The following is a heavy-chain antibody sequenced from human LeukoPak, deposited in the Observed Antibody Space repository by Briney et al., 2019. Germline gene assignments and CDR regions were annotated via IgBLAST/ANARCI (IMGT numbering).Heavy chain of an antibody. D-gene: IGHD1-26*01. V-gene: IGHV3-23*01. CDR3: AKRQSGSFEY. J-gene: IGHJ4*02. CDR2: ISGSGDST. Sequence: GGSLRLSCAASGFAFNNYAMTWVRQSPGKGLEWVSTISGSGDSTNYADSVKGRFTISRDNSKNTLYLQMNSLRAEDTAVYYCAKRQSGSFEYWGQGALVTVSS. CDR1: GFAFNNYA.